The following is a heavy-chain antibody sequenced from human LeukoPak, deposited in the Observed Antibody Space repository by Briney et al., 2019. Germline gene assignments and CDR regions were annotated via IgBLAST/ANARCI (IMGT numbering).Heavy chain of an antibody. J-gene: IGHJ3*02. CDR2: IYTSGST. D-gene: IGHD3-9*01. V-gene: IGHV4-61*02. CDR3: ARYGILTGSLIRRAFDI. CDR1: GGSISSGSYY. Sequence: SQTLSLTCTVSGGSISSGSYYWSWIRQPAGKGLEWIGRIYTSGSTNYNPSLKSRVTISVDTSKNQFSLKLSSVTAADTAVYYCARYGILTGSLIRRAFDIWAQGTMVTVSS.